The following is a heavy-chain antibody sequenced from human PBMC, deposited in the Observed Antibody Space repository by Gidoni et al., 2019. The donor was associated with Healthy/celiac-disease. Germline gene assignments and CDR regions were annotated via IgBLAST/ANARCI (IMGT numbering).Heavy chain of an antibody. V-gene: IGHV3-53*01. Sequence: EVQLVESGGGLIQPGGSLRLSCAASGFTVSSNYMSWVRQAPGKGLEWVSVIYSGGSTYYADSKNTLYLQMNSLRAEDTAVYYCAREVITIFGVAYYYYGMDVWGQGTTVTVSS. CDR3: AREVITIFGVAYYYYGMDV. J-gene: IGHJ6*02. CDR1: GFTVSSNY. D-gene: IGHD3-3*01. CDR2: IYSGGST.